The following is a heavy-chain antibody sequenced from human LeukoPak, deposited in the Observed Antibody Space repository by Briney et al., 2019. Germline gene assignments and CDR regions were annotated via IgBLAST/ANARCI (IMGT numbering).Heavy chain of an antibody. V-gene: IGHV2-70*11. J-gene: IGHJ5*02. Sequence: SGPTLVNPTQTLTLTCTFSGFSPSTSGMCVSWIRQPPGKALEWLARIDWDDDKYYSTSLKTRLTISKDTSKNQVVLTMTNMDPVDTATYYCAQGRKDGYNYCGWFDPWGQGTLVTVSS. D-gene: IGHD5-24*01. CDR2: IDWDDDK. CDR3: AQGRKDGYNYCGWFDP. CDR1: GFSPSTSGMC.